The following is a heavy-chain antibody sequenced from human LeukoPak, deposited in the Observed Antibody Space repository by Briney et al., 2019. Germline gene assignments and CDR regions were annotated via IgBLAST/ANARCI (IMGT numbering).Heavy chain of an antibody. Sequence: GGSLRLSCAASGFTFSSYSMNWVRQAPGKGLEWVSSISSSSSYIYYADSVKGRFTISRDNAKNSLYLQMNSLRAEDTAVYYCARDTVVVPSGYFDLWGRGTLVTVSS. J-gene: IGHJ2*01. CDR3: ARDTVVVPSGYFDL. CDR2: ISSSSSYI. D-gene: IGHD2-2*01. CDR1: GFTFSSYS. V-gene: IGHV3-21*01.